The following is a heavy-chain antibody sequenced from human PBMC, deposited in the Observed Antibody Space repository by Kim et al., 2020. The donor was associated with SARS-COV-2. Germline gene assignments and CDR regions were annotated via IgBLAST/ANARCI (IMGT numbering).Heavy chain of an antibody. D-gene: IGHD1-26*01. Sequence: GGSLRLSCAASGFTFSNAWMSWVRQAPGKGLEWVGRIKSKTDGGTTDYAAPVKGRFTISRDDSKNTLYLQMNSLKTEDTAVYYCTTVPRVVYTNVGAAADYWGQGTLVTVSS. CDR1: GFTFSNAW. CDR2: IKSKTDGGTT. V-gene: IGHV3-15*01. J-gene: IGHJ4*02. CDR3: TTVPRVVYTNVGAAADY.